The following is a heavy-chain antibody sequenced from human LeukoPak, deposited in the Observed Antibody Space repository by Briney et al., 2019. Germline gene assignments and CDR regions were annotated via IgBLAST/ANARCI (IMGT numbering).Heavy chain of an antibody. J-gene: IGHJ4*02. CDR3: ARSRGYSYGTTFLDY. Sequence: SETLSLTCTVSGGSISSGDYYWSWIRQPAGKGLEWIGRIYTSGSTNYNPSLKSRVTISVDTSKNQFSLKLSSVTAADTAVYYCARSRGYSYGTTFLDYWGQGTLVTVSS. CDR2: IYTSGST. V-gene: IGHV4-61*02. D-gene: IGHD5-18*01. CDR1: GGSISSGDYY.